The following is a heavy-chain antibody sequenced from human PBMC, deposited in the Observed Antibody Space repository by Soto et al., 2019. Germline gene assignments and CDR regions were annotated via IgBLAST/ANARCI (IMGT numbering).Heavy chain of an antibody. Sequence: QITLKESGPTLVKPTQTLTLTCTFSGFSLSMSGVGVGWIRQPPGKALEWLALIYWDDDKRYSPSLKSRLTITKDNSKNQVVLTMTNMDPVDTATYYCARGLRYCSSTNCPNCFDPWGQGTLVTVSS. CDR3: ARGLRYCSSTNCPNCFDP. V-gene: IGHV2-5*02. J-gene: IGHJ5*02. CDR1: GFSLSMSGVG. D-gene: IGHD2-2*01. CDR2: IYWDDDK.